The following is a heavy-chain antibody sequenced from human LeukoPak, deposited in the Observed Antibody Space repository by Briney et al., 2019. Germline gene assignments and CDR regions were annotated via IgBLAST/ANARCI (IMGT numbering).Heavy chain of an antibody. J-gene: IGHJ4*02. CDR3: ARRGQQLVLFDY. V-gene: IGHV1-46*01. D-gene: IGHD6-13*01. CDR2: INPSGGST. CDR1: GYTFTSYY. Sequence: GASVKVSCKASGYTFTSYYMHWVRQAPGQGLEWMGIINPSGGSTSYAQKFQGRVTMTRDTSTSTVYMELSRLRSDDTAVYYCARRGQQLVLFDYWGQGTLVTVSS.